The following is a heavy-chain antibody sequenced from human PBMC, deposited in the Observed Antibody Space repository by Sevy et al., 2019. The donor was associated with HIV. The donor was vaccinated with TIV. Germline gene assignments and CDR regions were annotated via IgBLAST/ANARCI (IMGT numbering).Heavy chain of an antibody. D-gene: IGHD2-2*01. CDR1: GGSFSGYY. CDR3: ARAPPVVVVPGAPSWFDP. CDR2: INHSGST. Sequence: SETLSLTCAVYGGSFSGYYWNWIRQTPGKGLEWIGEINHSGSTNYNPALKSRVTISVDTSKNQFSLGLNSVTAADTAVYYCARAPPVVVVPGAPSWFDPWGQGTLVNVSS. V-gene: IGHV4-34*01. J-gene: IGHJ5*02.